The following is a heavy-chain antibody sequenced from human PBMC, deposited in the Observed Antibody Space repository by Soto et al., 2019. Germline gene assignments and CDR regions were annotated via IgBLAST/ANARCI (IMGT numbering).Heavy chain of an antibody. Sequence: GGSLRLSCAASGFTFSSYAMHWVRQAPGKGLEWVAVISYDGSNKYYADSVKGRFTISRDNSKNTLYLQMNSLRAEDTAVYYCARDHYYGSGGSNWFDPCGQGTLVTVSS. CDR2: ISYDGSNK. V-gene: IGHV3-30-3*01. J-gene: IGHJ5*02. D-gene: IGHD3-10*01. CDR1: GFTFSSYA. CDR3: ARDHYYGSGGSNWFDP.